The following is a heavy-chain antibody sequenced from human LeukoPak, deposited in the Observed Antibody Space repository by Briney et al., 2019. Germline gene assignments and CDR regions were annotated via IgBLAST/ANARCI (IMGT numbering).Heavy chain of an antibody. CDR1: GGSISSHY. J-gene: IGHJ3*02. Sequence: SETLSLTCTVSGGSISSHYWSWIRQPPGKGLEWNGYIYYSGSTNYNPSLKSRVTISVDTSKNQFSLKLSSVTAADTAVYYCARAGYCSSTSCYLYAFDIWGQGTMVTVSS. V-gene: IGHV4-59*11. CDR3: ARAGYCSSTSCYLYAFDI. CDR2: IYYSGST. D-gene: IGHD2-2*01.